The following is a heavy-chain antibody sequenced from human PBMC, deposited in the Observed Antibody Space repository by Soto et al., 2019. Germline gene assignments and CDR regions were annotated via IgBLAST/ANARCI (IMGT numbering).Heavy chain of an antibody. J-gene: IGHJ6*02. D-gene: IGHD3-9*01. CDR1: GFTVGSNY. Sequence: EVQLVESGGGLTKPWVSLRLSCAASGFTVGSNYMSWVRQAPGKGLEWGSVIYSEGTPYYADSVKGRFTITRENSNNTLYLHMNNLRAEDTAVYYCARSTYYDILTGSYYYYAMDVGGQGTTVTVSS. CDR2: IYSEGTP. V-gene: IGHV3-53*01. CDR3: ARSTYYDILTGSYYYYAMDV.